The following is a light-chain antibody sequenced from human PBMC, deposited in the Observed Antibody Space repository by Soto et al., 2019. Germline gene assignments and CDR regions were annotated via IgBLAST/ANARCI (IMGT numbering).Light chain of an antibody. CDR2: GAS. CDR3: QHYGNSLIT. J-gene: IGKJ5*01. Sequence: SELTQSPGTLSLSPGQRATLSCRASQSVTSNYLAWYQQTPGQAPRLLNYGASSRATGIPDRFSGSGSGTDSPLTISRLEPEDFAVYYCQHYGNSLITFGQGTRLEIK. V-gene: IGKV3-20*01. CDR1: QSVTSNY.